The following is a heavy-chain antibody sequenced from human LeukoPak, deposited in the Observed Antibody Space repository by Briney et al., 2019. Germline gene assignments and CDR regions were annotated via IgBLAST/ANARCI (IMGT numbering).Heavy chain of an antibody. J-gene: IGHJ4*02. CDR3: AREDIRLDYFDH. D-gene: IGHD6-19*01. CDR2: ISGSGVTM. Sequence: PGGSLRLSCAASGFTFSSYEMNWVRQAPGRGLEWVSYISGSGVTMYYADSVKGRFTISRDDAKNSLYLQMNSLRAEDTAVYYCAREDIRLDYFDHWGQGTLVTVSS. CDR1: GFTFSSYE. V-gene: IGHV3-48*03.